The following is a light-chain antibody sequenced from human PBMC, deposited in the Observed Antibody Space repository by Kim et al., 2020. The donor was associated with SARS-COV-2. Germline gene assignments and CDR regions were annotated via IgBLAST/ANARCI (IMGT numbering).Light chain of an antibody. CDR2: DAT. J-gene: IGLJ2*01. CDR1: SSNIGTYNL. CDR3: SSYAGSNTVI. Sequence: GQSGTIASTGTSSNIGTYNLVTWYQQHPGKAPKVLIYDATKRPSGVPDRFSGSKSGNSASLTVSGLQAEDEADYYCSSYAGSNTVIFGGGTQLTVL. V-gene: IGLV2-8*01.